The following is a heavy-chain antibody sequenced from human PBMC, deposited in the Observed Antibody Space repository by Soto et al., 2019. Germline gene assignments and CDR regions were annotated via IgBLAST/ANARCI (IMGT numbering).Heavy chain of an antibody. CDR3: ARDNVASTNYFWFDP. CDR2: VWNDGTNP. CDR1: GFTFSSYG. J-gene: IGHJ5*02. D-gene: IGHD1-7*01. Sequence: QVQLVESGGGVVQPGRSLRLSCAASGFTFSSYGMHWVRLTPGKGLEWVALVWNDGTNPYYADSVQGRFTISRDNSKNTLYLQVNRLSAEDTAVYYCARDNVASTNYFWFDPRGQGTLVTVSS. V-gene: IGHV3-33*01.